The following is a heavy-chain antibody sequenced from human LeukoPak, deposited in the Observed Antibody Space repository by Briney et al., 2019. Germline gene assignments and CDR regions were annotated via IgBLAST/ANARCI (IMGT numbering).Heavy chain of an antibody. CDR3: AREYCSSTSCYSPDFDY. D-gene: IGHD2-2*01. J-gene: IGHJ4*02. CDR2: ISSSGSTI. V-gene: IGHV3-11*04. CDR1: GFTFSDYY. Sequence: GGSLRLSCAASGFTFSDYYMSWIRQAPGKGLEWVSYISSSGSTIYYADSVKGRFTISRDNAKNSLYLQMNSLRAEDTAVYYCAREYCSSTSCYSPDFDYWRQGPVVTVSS.